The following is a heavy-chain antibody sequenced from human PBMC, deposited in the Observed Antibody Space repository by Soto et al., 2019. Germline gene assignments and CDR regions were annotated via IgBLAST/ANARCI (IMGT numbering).Heavy chain of an antibody. V-gene: IGHV3-74*01. D-gene: IGHD3-22*01. CDR3: AGDYPHDSTVAGDY. CDR2: ISGDGSQT. J-gene: IGHJ4*02. CDR1: GFTFSTHW. Sequence: PGGSLRLSCAASGFTFSTHWMHWVRQVPEKGLVWVSRISGDGSQTTYADSVRGRLTISRDNAKNTLYLQMNNLRVEDTAVYYCAGDYPHDSTVAGDYWGQGTLVTVSS.